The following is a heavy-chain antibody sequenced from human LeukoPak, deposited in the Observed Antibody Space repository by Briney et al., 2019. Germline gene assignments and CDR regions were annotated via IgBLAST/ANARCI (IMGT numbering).Heavy chain of an antibody. Sequence: EGSLRLSCAASGFTFSTYNMNWVRQAPGKGPEWISYISSSSTTMSYAGSVKGRFTISRDNAKNTLYLQMNSLRAEDTAVYYCARVVVGAIVYWGQGTLVTVSS. CDR2: ISSSSTTM. V-gene: IGHV3-48*04. CDR3: ARVVVGAIVY. CDR1: GFTFSTYN. J-gene: IGHJ4*02. D-gene: IGHD1-26*01.